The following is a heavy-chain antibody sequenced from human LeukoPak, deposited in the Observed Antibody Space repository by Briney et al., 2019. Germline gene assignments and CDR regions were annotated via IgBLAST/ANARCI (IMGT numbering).Heavy chain of an antibody. Sequence: PGGSLRLSCAASGFAFGSYTMNWVRQAPGKGLEWVSSISGSSTYIYYADSVKGRVTISRENAKNSLYLQMNSLRAEDTAVYYCARAVTATGDFDYWGQGTLVTVSS. V-gene: IGHV3-21*01. D-gene: IGHD6-13*01. CDR3: ARAVTATGDFDY. CDR2: ISGSSTYI. J-gene: IGHJ4*02. CDR1: GFAFGSYT.